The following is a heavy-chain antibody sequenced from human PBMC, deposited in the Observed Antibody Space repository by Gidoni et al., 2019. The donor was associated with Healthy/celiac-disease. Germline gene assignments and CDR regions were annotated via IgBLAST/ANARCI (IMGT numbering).Heavy chain of an antibody. J-gene: IGHJ4*02. CDR2: IYYSGST. Sequence: QLQLQESGPGLVKPSETLSLTCTVSGGSISSSSYYWGWIRQPPGKGLEWIGSIYYSGSTYYNPSLKSRVTISVDTSKSQFSLKLSSVTAADTAVYYCASSSYGDYEGAFDYWGQGTLVTVSS. D-gene: IGHD4-17*01. CDR3: ASSSYGDYEGAFDY. V-gene: IGHV4-39*01. CDR1: GGSISSSSYY.